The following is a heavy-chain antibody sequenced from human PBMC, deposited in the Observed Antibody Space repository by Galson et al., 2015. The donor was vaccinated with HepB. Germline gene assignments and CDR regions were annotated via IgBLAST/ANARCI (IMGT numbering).Heavy chain of an antibody. CDR3: ARGGVGYGSGSYLGY. Sequence: SLRLSCAASGFTFSSYGMHWVRQAPGKGLEWVAVISYDGSNKYYADSVKGRFTISRDNSKNTLYLQMNSLRAEDTAVYYCARGGVGYGSGSYLGYWGQGTLVTVSS. CDR1: GFTFSSYG. D-gene: IGHD3-10*01. V-gene: IGHV3-30*03. J-gene: IGHJ4*02. CDR2: ISYDGSNK.